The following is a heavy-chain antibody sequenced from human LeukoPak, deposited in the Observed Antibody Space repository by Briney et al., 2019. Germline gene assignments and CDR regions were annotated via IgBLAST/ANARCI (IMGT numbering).Heavy chain of an antibody. V-gene: IGHV3-48*01. D-gene: IGHD3-10*01. Sequence: GGSLRLSCAASGFTFSNYSMNWVRQAPGKGLEWVSYISNTSVTISYADSVKGRFTISRDNAKNSLYLQMNSLRVEDAAVYYCARISMIRGVTWYYYYMDVWGKGTTVTVSS. CDR1: GFTFSNYS. CDR2: ISNTSVTI. CDR3: ARISMIRGVTWYYYYMDV. J-gene: IGHJ6*03.